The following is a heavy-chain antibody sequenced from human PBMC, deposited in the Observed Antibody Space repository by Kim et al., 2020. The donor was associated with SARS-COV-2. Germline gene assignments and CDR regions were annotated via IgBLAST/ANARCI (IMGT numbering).Heavy chain of an antibody. CDR3: SRADHCTGGCYYSTPVDY. Sequence: SESLSLTCAVYGPSFSSYCMSWVRQPPGKGLEWIGSINHSVSPNYNPSSKSRLTISVKTSTNQSSLKLTSVNAAAPAAFYCSRADHCTGGCYYSTPVDY. J-gene: IGHJ4*01. V-gene: IGHV4-34*01. CDR2: INHSVSP. CDR1: GPSFSSYC. D-gene: IGHD2-15*01.